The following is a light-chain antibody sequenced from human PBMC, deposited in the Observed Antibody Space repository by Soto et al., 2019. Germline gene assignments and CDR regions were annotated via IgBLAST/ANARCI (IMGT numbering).Light chain of an antibody. CDR1: QSISDW. Sequence: DIQMTQSPSTLSASVGDRVTITCRASQSISDWLAWYQQKPGKAPTLLIYTASNLNSGGPSRFSGGRSGTEFTLTISSLQPDDFATYYCQQYDSSSGLTFGGGTKVEIK. CDR3: QQYDSSSGLT. V-gene: IGKV1-5*03. J-gene: IGKJ4*01. CDR2: TAS.